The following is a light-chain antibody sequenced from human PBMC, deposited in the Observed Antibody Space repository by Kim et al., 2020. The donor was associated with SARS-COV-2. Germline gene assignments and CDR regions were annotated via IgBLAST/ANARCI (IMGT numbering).Light chain of an antibody. CDR3: NSRDRIGHPV. CDR1: SGTTYA. J-gene: IGLJ1*01. Sequence: VALGKAVKLTCQGDSGTTYAPSWLQQKPGRAPVLVIYGRDSRPTVIPDRFSGSASGDTASLTITGAQAEDEADYYCNSRDRIGHPVFGTGTKVTVL. CDR2: GRD. V-gene: IGLV3-19*01.